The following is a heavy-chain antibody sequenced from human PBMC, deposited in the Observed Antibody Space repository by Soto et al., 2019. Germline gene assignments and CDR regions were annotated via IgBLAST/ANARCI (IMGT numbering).Heavy chain of an antibody. Sequence: GGSLRLSCAASGFTFSSYWMHWVRQAPGKGLVWVSRINSDGSSTSYADSVKGRFTISRDNAKDTLYLQMNSLRAEDTAVFYCARYQIAAAGTPFDFWGQGTLVTVSS. CDR3: ARYQIAAAGTPFDF. D-gene: IGHD6-13*01. CDR2: INSDGSST. V-gene: IGHV3-74*01. CDR1: GFTFSSYW. J-gene: IGHJ4*02.